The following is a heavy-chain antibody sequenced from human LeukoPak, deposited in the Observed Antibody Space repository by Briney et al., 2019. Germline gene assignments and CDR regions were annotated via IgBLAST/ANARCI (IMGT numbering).Heavy chain of an antibody. CDR3: ARSSPSSGWYPVDY. J-gene: IGHJ4*02. CDR2: IKSDGTAA. V-gene: IGHV3-74*01. D-gene: IGHD6-19*01. CDR1: TSIGLVW. Sequence: GGSLRLSCAASTSIGLVWMDWVRKAPGKGLVWVSRIKSDGTAANYADSVKGRFTISRDNAKNTLYLQMNSLRAEDTAVYYCARSSPSSGWYPVDYWGQGTLVTVSS.